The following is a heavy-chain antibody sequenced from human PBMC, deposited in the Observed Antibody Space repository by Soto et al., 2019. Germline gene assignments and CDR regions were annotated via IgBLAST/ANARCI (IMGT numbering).Heavy chain of an antibody. D-gene: IGHD1-26*01. Sequence: GASVKVSCKISGHTLTEFSIHWVRQAPGKGLEWVGGFDPEGGEAIYAQKWHGRVTVTEDTVTDTAYMELSGLKSDDTAVYYCSGAESPDTAYFSLYWGQGTPVTVPQ. CDR2: FDPEGGEA. CDR1: GHTLTEFS. CDR3: SGAESPDTAYFSLY. V-gene: IGHV1-24*01. J-gene: IGHJ4*02.